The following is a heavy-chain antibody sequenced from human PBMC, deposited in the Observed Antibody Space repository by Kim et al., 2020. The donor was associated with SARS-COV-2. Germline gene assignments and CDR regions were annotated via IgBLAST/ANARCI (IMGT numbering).Heavy chain of an antibody. Sequence: VKGRFTISSDTSNNTLYRQMNSLGAEDTAVYYCAKVRARLLGWYYYGMDVWGQGTTVTVSS. D-gene: IGHD2-8*02. V-gene: IGHV3-23*01. J-gene: IGHJ6*02. CDR3: AKVRARLLGWYYYGMDV.